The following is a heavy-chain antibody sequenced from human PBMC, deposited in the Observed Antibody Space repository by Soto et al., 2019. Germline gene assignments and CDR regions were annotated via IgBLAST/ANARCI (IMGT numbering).Heavy chain of an antibody. D-gene: IGHD2-21*02. V-gene: IGHV5-51*01. J-gene: IGHJ4*02. CDR2: IHPGDSDT. CDR1: GYSFTSYW. CDR3: VHCGGDCYSGSHFDY. Sequence: PGESLKISCQGSGYSFTSYWIGRVRQMPGKGLEWMGIIHPGDSDTRYSPSFHGQVTISADKSSNAAYLQWSSLKASDTAMYYCVHCGGDCYSGSHFDYWGQGTLVTVSS.